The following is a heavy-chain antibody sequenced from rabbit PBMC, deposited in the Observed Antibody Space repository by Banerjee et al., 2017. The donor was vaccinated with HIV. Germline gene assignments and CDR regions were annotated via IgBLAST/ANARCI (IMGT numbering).Heavy chain of an antibody. CDR1: GIDFSSYYY. CDR2: IYTGSSGST. J-gene: IGHJ4*01. Sequence: QSLEESGGDLVKPGASLTLTCKASGIDFSSYYYMCWVRQAPGKGLEWIACIYTGSSGSTYYASWAKGRFTISKTSSTTVTLQMTSLTAADTATYFCARDLAGYAGYGYAQEYNLWGPGTLVTVS. D-gene: IGHD6-1*01. CDR3: ARDLAGYAGYGYAQEYNL. V-gene: IGHV1S40*01.